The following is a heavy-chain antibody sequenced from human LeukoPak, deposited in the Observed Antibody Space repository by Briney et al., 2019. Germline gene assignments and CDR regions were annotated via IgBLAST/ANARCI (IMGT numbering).Heavy chain of an antibody. CDR1: GFTFRSYG. CDR3: ARDRPGGGINGMDV. V-gene: IGHV3-33*01. D-gene: IGHD3-16*01. CDR2: IWSDGSSN. Sequence: GRSLRLSCAPSGFTFRSYGMHWVRQAPGKGLEWVAAIWSDGSSNYYADSVMGRFTISRDNSKNTLYLQMDSLGAEDTAVYYCARDRPGGGINGMDVWGQGTTVTVSS. J-gene: IGHJ6*02.